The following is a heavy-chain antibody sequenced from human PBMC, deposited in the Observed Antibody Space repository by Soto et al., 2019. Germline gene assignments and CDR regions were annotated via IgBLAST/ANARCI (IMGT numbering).Heavy chain of an antibody. CDR2: ISYDGSNK. D-gene: IGHD3-22*01. CDR3: AKVLVGYYDSSGPEQDY. J-gene: IGHJ4*02. V-gene: IGHV3-30*18. Sequence: SLRLSCAASGFTFSSYGMHWVRQARGKGLEWVAVISYDGSNKYYADSVKGRFTISRDNSKNTLYLQMNSLRAEDTAVYYCAKVLVGYYDSSGPEQDYWGQGTLVTVSS. CDR1: GFTFSSYG.